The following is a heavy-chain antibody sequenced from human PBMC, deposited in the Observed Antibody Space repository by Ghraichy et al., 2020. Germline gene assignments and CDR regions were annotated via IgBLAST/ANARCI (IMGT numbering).Heavy chain of an antibody. V-gene: IGHV1-18*01. CDR3: ARGVNWLDP. CDR1: GYSFISYG. Sequence: SVKVSCKASGYSFISYGVTWVRQAPGQGLEWMGWITTKSGNTQYAQKFQGRVIMTTETSTDTAYMELRSLRFDDTAIYYCARGVNWLDPWGQGTLVTVSS. J-gene: IGHJ5*02. CDR2: ITTKSGNT.